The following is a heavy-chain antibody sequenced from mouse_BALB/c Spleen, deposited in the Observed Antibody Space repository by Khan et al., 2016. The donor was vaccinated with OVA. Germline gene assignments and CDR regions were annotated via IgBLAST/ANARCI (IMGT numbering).Heavy chain of an antibody. J-gene: IGHJ3*01. V-gene: IGHV1S136*01. CDR1: GYTFTNYV. CDR2: INPDNDGT. CDR3: AREASNWDFSFAY. D-gene: IGHD4-1*01. Sequence: VQLQQPGPELVKPGASVKMSCKASGYTFTNYVIHWVKQKPGQGLEWIGYINPDNDGTRFNENFKDKATLTSDKSSSTAYMELSSLTSEDSAVYYCAREASNWDFSFAYGGQGTLVTVSA.